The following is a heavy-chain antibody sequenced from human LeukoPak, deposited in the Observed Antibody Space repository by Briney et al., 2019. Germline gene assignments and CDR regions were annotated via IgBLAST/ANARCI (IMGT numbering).Heavy chain of an antibody. CDR3: ARRLDYDSSGATTDY. V-gene: IGHV4-34*01. D-gene: IGHD3-22*01. CDR1: GGSFSGYY. J-gene: IGHJ4*02. CDR2: INHSGST. Sequence: SETLSLTCAVYGGSFSGYYWSWIRQPPGKGLEWIGEINHSGSTNYNPSLKSRVTISVDTSKNQFSLKLSSVTAADTAVYYCARRLDYDSSGATTDYWGQGTLVTVSS.